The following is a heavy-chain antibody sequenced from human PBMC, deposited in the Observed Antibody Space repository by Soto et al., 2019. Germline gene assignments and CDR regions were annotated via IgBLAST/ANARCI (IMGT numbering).Heavy chain of an antibody. D-gene: IGHD4-4*01. CDR1: GGSFSGYY. V-gene: IGHV4-34*01. J-gene: IGHJ5*02. CDR3: ARDTYSNYGHYDP. Sequence: QVQLQQWGAGLLKPSETLSLTCAVYGGSFSGYYWSWIRQPPGKGLEWIGEINHSGSTNYNPSLKSRVTISVDTSKNQFSLKLSSVTAADTAVYYCARDTYSNYGHYDPWGQGNLVTVSS. CDR2: INHSGST.